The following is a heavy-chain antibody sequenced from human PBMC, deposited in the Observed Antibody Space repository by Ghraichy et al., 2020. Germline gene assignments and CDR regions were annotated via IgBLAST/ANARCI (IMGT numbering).Heavy chain of an antibody. J-gene: IGHJ4*02. CDR3: AREGVGPPVGTAIDY. CDR2: IKQDGSEK. V-gene: IGHV3-7*01. CDR1: GFTFSSYW. D-gene: IGHD3-3*01. Sequence: GGSLRLSCAASGFTFSSYWMSWVRQAPGKGLEWVANIKQDGSEKYYVDSVKGRFTISRDNAKNSLYLQMNSLRAEDTAVYYCAREGVGPPVGTAIDYWGQGTLVTVSS.